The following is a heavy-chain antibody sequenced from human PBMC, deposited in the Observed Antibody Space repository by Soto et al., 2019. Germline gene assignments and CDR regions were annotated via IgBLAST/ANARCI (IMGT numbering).Heavy chain of an antibody. CDR2: ISSSSSYI. J-gene: IGHJ5*02. CDR3: ARDLIEYSSSNWFDP. V-gene: IGHV3-21*01. Sequence: GGSLRLACAASGFTFSIYSMNWVRQAPGKGLEWVSSISSSSSYIYYADSVKGRFTISRDNAKNSLYLQMNSLRAEDTAVYYCARDLIEYSSSNWFDPWGQGTLVTVSS. D-gene: IGHD6-6*01. CDR1: GFTFSIYS.